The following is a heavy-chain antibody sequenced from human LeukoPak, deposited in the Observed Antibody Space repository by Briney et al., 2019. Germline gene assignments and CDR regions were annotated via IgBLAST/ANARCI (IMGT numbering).Heavy chain of an antibody. CDR3: ARVSHDSSGYNDY. V-gene: IGHV4-59*01. CDR1: GGSISSYY. CDR2: IYYSGSTNYNP. J-gene: IGHJ4*02. D-gene: IGHD3-22*01. Sequence: SETLSLTCTVSGGSISSYYWSWIRHPPGKGLEWIGYIYYSGSTNYNPNYNPSLWGRVTISLDTSKNQFSLKLRSVTAADTAVYYCARVSHDSSGYNDYWGQGTLVTVSS.